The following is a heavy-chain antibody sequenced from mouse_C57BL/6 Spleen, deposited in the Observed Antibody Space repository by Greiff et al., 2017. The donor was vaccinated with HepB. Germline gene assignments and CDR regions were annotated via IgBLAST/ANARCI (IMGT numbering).Heavy chain of an antibody. Sequence: QVQLKQSGAELVRPGASVTLSCKASGYTFTDYEMHWVKQTPVHGLEWIGAIDPETGGTAYNQKFKGKAILTADKSSSTAYMELRSLTSEDSAVYYCTRSGEGYLWGQGTLVTVSA. V-gene: IGHV1-15*01. D-gene: IGHD5-1-1*01. CDR3: TRSGEGYL. J-gene: IGHJ3*01. CDR1: GYTFTDYE. CDR2: IDPETGGT.